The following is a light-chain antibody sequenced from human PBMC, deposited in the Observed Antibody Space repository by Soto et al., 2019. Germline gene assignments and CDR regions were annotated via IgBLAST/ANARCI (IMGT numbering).Light chain of an antibody. CDR3: HDYNTWPRT. V-gene: IGKV3-15*01. J-gene: IGKJ1*01. Sequence: EIVMTQSQAPLSVSQGERAPLSCRASKSVSSNLAWYQQKPGQPPRLLIYGPSPRATGIPARFSGSGSVADFTLTISSLQYEDFSFYYWHDYNTWPRTFGQGTKVEIK. CDR2: GPS. CDR1: KSVSSN.